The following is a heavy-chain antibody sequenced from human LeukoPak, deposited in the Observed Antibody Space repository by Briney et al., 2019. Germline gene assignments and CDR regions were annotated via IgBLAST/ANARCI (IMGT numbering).Heavy chain of an antibody. CDR1: GFTFGTYW. V-gene: IGHV3-21*01. Sequence: GGSLRISCATSGFTFGTYWMTWVRQAPGKGLEWVSSISSSSSYIYYADSVKGRFTISRDNAKNSLYLQMNSLRAEDTAVYYCARDLIWKVVPAAKAPFDYWGQGTLVTVSS. CDR3: ARDLIWKVVPAAKAPFDY. CDR2: ISSSSSYI. J-gene: IGHJ4*02. D-gene: IGHD2-2*01.